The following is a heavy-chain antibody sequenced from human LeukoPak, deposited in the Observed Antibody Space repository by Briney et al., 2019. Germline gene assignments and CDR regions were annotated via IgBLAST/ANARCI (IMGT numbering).Heavy chain of an antibody. CDR2: IRSKANSYAT. D-gene: IGHD2-2*01. J-gene: IGHJ4*02. V-gene: IGHV3-73*01. CDR3: TLSRGVPAAMRSDSGSWYDY. Sequence: PGGSLRLSCAASGFTFSGSAMHWVCQASGKGLEWVGRIRSKANSYATAYAASVKGRFTISRDDSKNTAYLQMNSLKTEDTAVYYCTLSRGVPAAMRSDSGSWYDYWGQGTLVTVSP. CDR1: GFTFSGSA.